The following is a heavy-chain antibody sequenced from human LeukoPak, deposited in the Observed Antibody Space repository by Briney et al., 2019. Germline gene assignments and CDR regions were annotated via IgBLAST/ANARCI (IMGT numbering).Heavy chain of an antibody. V-gene: IGHV1-24*01. Sequence: ASVKVSCKVSGYTLTELSMHWVRQAPGKGLEWMGGFDPEDGETIYAQKFQGRVTMTEDTSTDTAYMELSSLRSEDTAVYYCAAPSGYYTSRDAFDIWGQGTIVTVSS. J-gene: IGHJ3*02. CDR3: AAPSGYYTSRDAFDI. CDR1: GYTLTELS. CDR2: FDPEDGET. D-gene: IGHD3-3*01.